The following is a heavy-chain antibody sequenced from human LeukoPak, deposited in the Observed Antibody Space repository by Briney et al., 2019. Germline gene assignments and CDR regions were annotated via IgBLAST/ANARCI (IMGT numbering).Heavy chain of an antibody. CDR3: ARAQLEQLRLLFDY. CDR1: GFTFSTYA. J-gene: IGHJ4*02. V-gene: IGHV3-33*01. Sequence: PGGSLRLSCAASGFTFSTYAMHWVRQAPGKGLEWVAVIWYDGSNKYYADSVKGRFTISRDNSKNTLFLQMNSLRAEDTAVYYWARAQLEQLRLLFDYWGQGTLVTVSS. CDR2: IWYDGSNK. D-gene: IGHD5-18*01.